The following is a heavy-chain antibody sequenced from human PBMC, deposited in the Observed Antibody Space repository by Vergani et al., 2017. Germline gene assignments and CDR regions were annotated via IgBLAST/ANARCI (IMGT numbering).Heavy chain of an antibody. CDR3: ATGPISAAPLY. J-gene: IGHJ4*02. D-gene: IGHD6-13*01. CDR1: GFSLSTSGMR. V-gene: IGHV2-70*04. Sequence: QVTLKESGPALVKPTQTLTLTCTFSGFSLSTSGMRVGWIRQPPGKALEWLARIDWDDDKFYSTSLRTRLTISKDTAKNQVVLTMTNIDPVDTATYYCATGPISAAPLYWGQGTLVTVSS. CDR2: IDWDDDK.